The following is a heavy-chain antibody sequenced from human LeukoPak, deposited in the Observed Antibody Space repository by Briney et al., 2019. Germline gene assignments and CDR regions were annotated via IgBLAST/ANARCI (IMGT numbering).Heavy chain of an antibody. CDR1: GYTFTGYY. CDR2: INPNSGGT. D-gene: IGHD3-10*01. Sequence: EASVKVSCKASGYTFTGYYMHWVRQAPGQGLEWMGWINPNSGGTNYAQKFQGRVTMTRDTSISTAYMELSRLRSDDTAVYYCARLRFVALRDTYYYYYYMDVWGKGTTVTISS. J-gene: IGHJ6*03. V-gene: IGHV1-2*02. CDR3: ARLRFVALRDTYYYYYYMDV.